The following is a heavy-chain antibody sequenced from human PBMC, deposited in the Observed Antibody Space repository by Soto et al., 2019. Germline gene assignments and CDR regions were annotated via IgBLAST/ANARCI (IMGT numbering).Heavy chain of an antibody. CDR1: GFTISRYA. CDR2: ISYDGNNK. Sequence: QVQVVESGGGVVQPGKSLRLSCAASGFTISRYAVHWVRQAPGKGLEWVTLISYDGNNKYYADSVKGRFTVSRDNSKNTLYLQMNGLRPEDTAVYYCARGEAFDYWGQGTLVTVSS. V-gene: IGHV3-30-3*01. CDR3: ARGEAFDY. J-gene: IGHJ4*02.